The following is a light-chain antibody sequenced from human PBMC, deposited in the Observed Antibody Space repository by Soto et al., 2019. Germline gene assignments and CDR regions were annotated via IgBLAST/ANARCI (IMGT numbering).Light chain of an antibody. CDR3: QQYGNSIT. Sequence: ENVLTQSPGTLSLSPGERVTLSFRASQSVANNFFAWYQQKPGKAPRLLIYGPSSRATGIPDRLSGSGAGTEFTLTIRRLEPEDFAVYYCQQYGNSITFGQGTRLEIK. J-gene: IGKJ5*01. CDR2: GPS. V-gene: IGKV3-20*01. CDR1: QSVANNF.